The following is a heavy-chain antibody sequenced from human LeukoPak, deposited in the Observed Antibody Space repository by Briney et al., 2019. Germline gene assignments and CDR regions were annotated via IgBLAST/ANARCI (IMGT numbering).Heavy chain of an antibody. V-gene: IGHV5-51*01. J-gene: IGHJ6*02. CDR2: IFPGESHI. CDR1: GYSFRDYW. CDR3: ETYNLRGCRNGNCYRSFFYYGMDV. Sequence: GESLQISCQGFGYSFRDYWIGWVRQMPGKDLEWMGIIFPGESHINYSPTFEGRVTISADESINTAYLQWSSLTASDTATYYCETYNLRGCRNGNCYRSFFYYGMDVWGQGTAVTVSS. D-gene: IGHD2-21*01.